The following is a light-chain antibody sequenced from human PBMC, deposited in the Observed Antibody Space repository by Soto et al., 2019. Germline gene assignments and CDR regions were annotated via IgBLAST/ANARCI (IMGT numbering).Light chain of an antibody. CDR2: KAS. J-gene: IGKJ1*01. V-gene: IGKV1-5*03. Sequence: DIQMTQSPSTLSASVGDRVTITCRASQSISSWLAWYQQKPGKAPKLLIYKASSLESGVPSRFSGSGYGTEFTLTISSLRPDEFATYYCQQYNSYWTFGQGTKVEIK. CDR1: QSISSW. CDR3: QQYNSYWT.